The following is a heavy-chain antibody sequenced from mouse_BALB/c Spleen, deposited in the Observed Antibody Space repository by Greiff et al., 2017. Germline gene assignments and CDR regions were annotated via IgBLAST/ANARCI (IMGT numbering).Heavy chain of an antibody. Sequence: EVQLQESGGGLVQPGGSRKLSCAASGFTFSSFGMHWVRQAPEKGLEWVAYISSGSSTIYYADTVKGRFTISRDNPKNTLFLQMTSLRSEDTAMYYCARAGFPNYAMDYWGQGTSVTVSS. CDR3: ARAGFPNYAMDY. CDR1: GFTFSSFG. CDR2: ISSGSSTI. V-gene: IGHV5-17*02. J-gene: IGHJ4*01.